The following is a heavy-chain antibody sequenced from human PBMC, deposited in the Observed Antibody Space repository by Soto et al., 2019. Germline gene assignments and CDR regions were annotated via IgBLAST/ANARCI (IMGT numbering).Heavy chain of an antibody. Sequence: GASVKVSCKTSGYTFTGYYMHWVRQAPGQGLEWMGWINSNSGGTNYAQKFQGWVTMTRDTSISTAYMELSRLRSDDTAVYYCARGPILYYYYGMDVWGQGTTVTVSS. CDR3: ARGPILYYYYGMDV. CDR1: GYTFTGYY. CDR2: INSNSGGT. D-gene: IGHD3-3*01. V-gene: IGHV1-2*04. J-gene: IGHJ6*02.